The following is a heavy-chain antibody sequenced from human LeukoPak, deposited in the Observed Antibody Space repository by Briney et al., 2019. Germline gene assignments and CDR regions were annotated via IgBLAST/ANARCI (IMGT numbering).Heavy chain of an antibody. D-gene: IGHD6-13*01. V-gene: IGHV1-46*01. Sequence: ASVKVSCKASGYTFTSYYMHWVRQAPGQGLEWMGIINPSGGSTSYAQKFQGRVTMTRDTSTSTVYMELSSLRSEDTAVYYCATDSSAAAGLYYYYYMDVWGKGTTVTVSS. CDR2: INPSGGST. CDR1: GYTFTSYY. J-gene: IGHJ6*03. CDR3: ATDSSAAAGLYYYYYMDV.